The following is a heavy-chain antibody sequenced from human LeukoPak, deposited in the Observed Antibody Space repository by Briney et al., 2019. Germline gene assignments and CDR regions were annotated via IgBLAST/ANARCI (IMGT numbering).Heavy chain of an antibody. J-gene: IGHJ4*02. Sequence: GGSLRLSCAASGFTFSNYAMSWVRQAPGKGLEWVSIVSGSASSTYYADSVKGRFTIPRDNSKNTLYLQMKSLTAEDTAVYYCAKGSRSSSLDYFGYWGQGTLVTVSS. CDR3: AKGSRSSSLDYFGY. CDR2: VSGSASST. CDR1: GFTFSNYA. V-gene: IGHV3-23*01. D-gene: IGHD6-6*01.